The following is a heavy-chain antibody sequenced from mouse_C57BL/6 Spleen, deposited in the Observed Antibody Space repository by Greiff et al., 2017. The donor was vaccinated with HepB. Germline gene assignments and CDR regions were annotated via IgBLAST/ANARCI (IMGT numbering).Heavy chain of an antibody. D-gene: IGHD1-1*01. V-gene: IGHV1-58*01. J-gene: IGHJ4*01. Sequence: VQLQQSVAELVRPGSSVKMSCKTSGYTFTSNGINWVKQRPGQGLEWIGYIDTANGYTKYNEKFKGKATLTSDTTDNTAYMQLSNLTSEDSALYVCARGGSFISTVVWAVECWGKGASVTVS. CDR2: IDTANGYT. CDR3: ARGGSFISTVVWAVEC. CDR1: GYTFTSNG.